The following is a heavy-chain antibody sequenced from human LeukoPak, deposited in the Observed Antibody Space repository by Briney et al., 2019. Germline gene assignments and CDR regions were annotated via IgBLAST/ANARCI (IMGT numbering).Heavy chain of an antibody. D-gene: IGHD5-18*01. J-gene: IGHJ4*02. V-gene: IGHV3-30*04. Sequence: GRSLRLSCAASGFTFSSYAMHWVRQAPGKGLEWVAVISYDGSNKYYADSVKGRFTISRDNSKNTLYLQMNSLRAEDTAVHYCARGQLWYTPDYWGQGTLVTVSS. CDR1: GFTFSSYA. CDR2: ISYDGSNK. CDR3: ARGQLWYTPDY.